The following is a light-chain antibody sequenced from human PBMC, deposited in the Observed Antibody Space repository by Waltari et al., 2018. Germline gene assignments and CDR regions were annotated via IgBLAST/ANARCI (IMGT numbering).Light chain of an antibody. CDR3: QSADRSGTYRV. CDR2: KGS. CDR1: AVPNQY. J-gene: IGLJ2*01. Sequence: SYRLTQPPSVSVSPGQTARITCSGEAVPNQYSSWFQQKSGQAPLLRIYKGSERPSGIPERFSGAGSGTKVTLAISGVQAEDEADDYCQSADRSGTYRVFGGGTKLTVL. V-gene: IGLV3-25*03.